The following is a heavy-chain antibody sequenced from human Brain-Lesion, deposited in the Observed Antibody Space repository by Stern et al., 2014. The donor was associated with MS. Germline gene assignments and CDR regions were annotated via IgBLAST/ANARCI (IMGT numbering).Heavy chain of an antibody. CDR3: ARGAGVFDS. D-gene: IGHD6-19*01. CDR1: GGSIGRSSYY. J-gene: IGHJ4*02. Sequence: QVQLQESGPGLVKPSETLSLTCTVSGGSIGRSSYYWGWIRQPPGKGLEWIGNIFYTGSTFYDPSLKSRVPISVDTSNTHFSLSLNSVTAADTAVYYCARGAGVFDSWGQGTLVTVSP. CDR2: IFYTGST. V-gene: IGHV4-39*02.